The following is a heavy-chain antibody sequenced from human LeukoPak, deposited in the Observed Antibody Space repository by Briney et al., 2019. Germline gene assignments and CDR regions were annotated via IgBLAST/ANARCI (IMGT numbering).Heavy chain of an antibody. J-gene: IGHJ4*02. CDR3: ARDAYDSSGYSFDY. Sequence: SETLSLTCTVSGYSISSGYYWGWIRQPPGKGLEWIGYIYYSGSTYYNPSLKSRVTISVDTSKNQFSLKLSSVTAADTAVYYCARDAYDSSGYSFDYWGQGTLVTVSS. CDR1: GYSISSGYY. V-gene: IGHV4-38-2*02. D-gene: IGHD3-22*01. CDR2: IYYSGST.